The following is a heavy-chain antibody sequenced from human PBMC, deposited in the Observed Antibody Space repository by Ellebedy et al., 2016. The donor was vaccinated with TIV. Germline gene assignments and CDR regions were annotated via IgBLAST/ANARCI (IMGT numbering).Heavy chain of an antibody. D-gene: IGHD4-17*01. V-gene: IGHV1-18*04. Sequence: ASVKVSXKASGYTFTSYGISWVRQAPGQGLEWMGWISAYNGNTNYAQKLQGRVTMTTDTSTSTAYMELRSLRSEDTAVYYCARPMTTVTTPPPDAFDIWGQGTMVTVSS. CDR2: ISAYNGNT. CDR1: GYTFTSYG. J-gene: IGHJ3*02. CDR3: ARPMTTVTTPPPDAFDI.